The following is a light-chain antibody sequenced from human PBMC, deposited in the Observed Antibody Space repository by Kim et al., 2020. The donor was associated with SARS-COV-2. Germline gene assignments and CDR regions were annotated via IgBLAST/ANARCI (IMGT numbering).Light chain of an antibody. J-gene: IGKJ2*01. CDR3: QQYNSRLYT. CDR2: DAS. V-gene: IGKV3-15*01. CDR1: QSVSSN. Sequence: EIVMTQSPVTLSVSPGERATLSCRASQSVSSNLAWYQQKPGQAPRLLISDASTRVTGIPARFSGSGSGTEFTLTITSLQSEDFAVYYCQQYNSRLYTFGQGTKLEI.